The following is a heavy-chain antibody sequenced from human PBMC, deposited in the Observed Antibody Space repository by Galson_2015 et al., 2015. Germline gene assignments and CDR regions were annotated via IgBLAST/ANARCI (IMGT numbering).Heavy chain of an antibody. CDR1: GGSFSGYY. V-gene: IGHV4-34*01. J-gene: IGHJ4*02. Sequence: ETLSFTCAVYGGSFSGYYWSWIRQPPGKGLEWIGEINHSGSTNYNPSLKSRVTMSIDNSKKHFPLRLTSVTAADTAVYYCARKEYSGWYGDWGQGTLVTVSS. D-gene: IGHD6-19*01. CDR3: ARKEYSGWYGD. CDR2: INHSGST.